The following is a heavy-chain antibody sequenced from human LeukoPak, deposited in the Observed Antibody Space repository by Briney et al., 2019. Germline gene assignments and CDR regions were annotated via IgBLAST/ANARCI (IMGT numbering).Heavy chain of an antibody. D-gene: IGHD6-13*01. CDR3: ARESPAAGSMGHFDY. CDR2: IIPIFGTA. Sequence: ASVKVSCKVSGYTLIELSMHWVRQAPGQGLEWMGGIIPIFGTANYAQKFQGRVTITADESTSTAYMELSSLRSEDTAVYYCARESPAAGSMGHFDYWGQGTLVTVSS. J-gene: IGHJ4*02. V-gene: IGHV1-69*13. CDR1: GYTLIELS.